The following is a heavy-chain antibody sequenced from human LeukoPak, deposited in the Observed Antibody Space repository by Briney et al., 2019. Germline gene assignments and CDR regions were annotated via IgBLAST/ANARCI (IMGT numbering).Heavy chain of an antibody. D-gene: IGHD1-26*01. CDR2: ISGSGGST. J-gene: IGHJ6*02. CDR1: GFTVSSNY. Sequence: GGSLRLSCAASGFTVSSNYMSWVRQAPGKGLEWVSAISGSGGSTYYADSVKGRFTISRDNSKNTLYLQMNSLRAEDTAVYYCAKDGIVGATTYYYYGMDVWGQGTTVTVSS. V-gene: IGHV3-23*01. CDR3: AKDGIVGATTYYYYGMDV.